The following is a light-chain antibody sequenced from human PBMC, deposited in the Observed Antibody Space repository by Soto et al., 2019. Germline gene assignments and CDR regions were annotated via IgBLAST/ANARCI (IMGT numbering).Light chain of an antibody. J-gene: IGLJ1*01. V-gene: IGLV2-14*03. CDR1: SSDVGCFNY. Sequence: QPVLTQPASVSGSPGQSITISCTGTSSDVGCFNYVSWYQQHPGKAPKLMIYDVTNRPSGVSYRFSGSKSGNTASLTISGLQAEDEADYYCNSYTSSSTYVFGTGTKLTVL. CDR2: DVT. CDR3: NSYTSSSTYV.